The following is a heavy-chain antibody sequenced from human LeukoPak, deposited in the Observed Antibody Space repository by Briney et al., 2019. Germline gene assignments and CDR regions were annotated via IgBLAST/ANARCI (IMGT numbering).Heavy chain of an antibody. CDR1: GYTFSSYY. CDR3: ARAHLSSGWYNGWFDP. V-gene: IGHV1-46*01. CDR2: INPTGGST. Sequence: ASVKVSCKASGYTFSSYYMHWVRQVPGQGLEWMGIINPTGGSTSYAQKFQGRVTMTRDTSTSTVYMELSSLRSEDTAVYYCARAHLSSGWYNGWFDPWGQGTPVTVSS. D-gene: IGHD6-19*01. J-gene: IGHJ5*02.